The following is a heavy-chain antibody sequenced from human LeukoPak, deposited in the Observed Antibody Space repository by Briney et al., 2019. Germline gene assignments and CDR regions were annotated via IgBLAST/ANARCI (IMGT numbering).Heavy chain of an antibody. CDR2: IIPIFGTA. J-gene: IGHJ4*02. Sequence: ASVKVSCKASGGTFSSYAISRVRQAPGQGLEWMGGIIPIFGTANYAQKFQGRVTITADESTSTAYMELSSLRSEDTAVYYCARRGYSYGLFDYWGQGTLVTVSS. CDR1: GGTFSSYA. V-gene: IGHV1-69*01. CDR3: ARRGYSYGLFDY. D-gene: IGHD5-18*01.